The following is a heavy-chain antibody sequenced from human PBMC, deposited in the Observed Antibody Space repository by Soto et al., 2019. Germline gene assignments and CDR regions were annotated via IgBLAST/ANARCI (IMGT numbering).Heavy chain of an antibody. Sequence: SETLSLTCTVSGGSISSGDYYWSWIRQPPGKGLEWIGYIYYSGSTYYNPSLKSRVTISVDTSKNQFSLKLSSVTAADTAVYYCARVTITFGGVIVRYYYYGMDVWGQGTTVTVSS. CDR2: IYYSGST. D-gene: IGHD3-16*02. V-gene: IGHV4-30-4*01. CDR1: GGSISSGDYY. CDR3: ARVTITFGGVIVRYYYYGMDV. J-gene: IGHJ6*02.